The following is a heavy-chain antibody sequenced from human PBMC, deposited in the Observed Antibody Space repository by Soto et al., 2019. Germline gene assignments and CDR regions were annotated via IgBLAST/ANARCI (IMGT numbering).Heavy chain of an antibody. V-gene: IGHV1-18*01. CDR3: ARDPGLLTDQDGYYGMDV. J-gene: IGHJ6*02. Sequence: ARQAPGQGLEWMGWISAYNGNTNYAQKLQGRVTMTTDTSTSTAYMELRGLRSDDTAVYYCARDPGLLTDQDGYYGMDVWGQGTTVTVSS. D-gene: IGHD7-27*01. CDR2: ISAYNGNT.